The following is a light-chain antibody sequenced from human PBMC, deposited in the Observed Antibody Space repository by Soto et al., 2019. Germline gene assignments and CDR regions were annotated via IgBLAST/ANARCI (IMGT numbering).Light chain of an antibody. CDR3: SSYTSKDTLV. Sequence: QSALTQPASVSGSPGQSITISCTGTSSDVGGYDHVSWYQQHPGKAPKLIIYDVSIRSSGVSNRFSGSKSGNTASLAVSGLQAEDEADYYCSSYTSKDTLVFGGGTQLTVL. CDR1: SSDVGGYDH. J-gene: IGLJ3*02. V-gene: IGLV2-14*03. CDR2: DVS.